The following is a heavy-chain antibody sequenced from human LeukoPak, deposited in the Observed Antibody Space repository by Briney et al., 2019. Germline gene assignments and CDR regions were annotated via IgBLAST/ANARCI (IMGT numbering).Heavy chain of an antibody. CDR3: ARLGYYDRY. CDR1: GGSISSSSYY. J-gene: IGHJ4*02. D-gene: IGHD3-22*01. CDR2: IYYSGST. Sequence: SETLSLTCTVSGGSISSSSYYWGWIRQPPGKGLEWIGSIYYSGSTYYNPSLKSRVTISVDTSKNQFSLKLSSVTAADTAVYYCARLGYYDRYWGQGTLVTVSS. V-gene: IGHV4-39*01.